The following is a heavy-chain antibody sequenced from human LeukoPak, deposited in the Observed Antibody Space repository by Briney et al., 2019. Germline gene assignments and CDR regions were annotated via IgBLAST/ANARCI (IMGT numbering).Heavy chain of an antibody. Sequence: TSETLSLTCTVSGGSISSYYWSWIRQPPGKGLEWIGYIYYSGSTNYNPSLKSRVTISVDTSKNQFSLKLSSVTAADTAVYYCAREIVAGIVDYWGQGTLVTVSS. CDR2: IYYSGST. CDR3: AREIVAGIVDY. D-gene: IGHD6-19*01. V-gene: IGHV4-59*01. J-gene: IGHJ4*02. CDR1: GGSISSYY.